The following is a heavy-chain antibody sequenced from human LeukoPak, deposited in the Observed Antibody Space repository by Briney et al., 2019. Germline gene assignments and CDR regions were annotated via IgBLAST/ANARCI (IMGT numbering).Heavy chain of an antibody. J-gene: IGHJ5*02. V-gene: IGHV3-66*01. D-gene: IGHD3-10*01. CDR3: ARGLDGSGTYYKVWFDP. CDR2: IYSGGST. CDR1: GFTVTSNY. Sequence: GGSLSLSCAASGFTVTSNYMSWVRQAPGKGLEWVSVIYSGGSTYYADSVKGRFTISRDNSKNTLYLQMNSLRAEDTAVYYCARGLDGSGTYYKVWFDPWGQGTLVTVSS.